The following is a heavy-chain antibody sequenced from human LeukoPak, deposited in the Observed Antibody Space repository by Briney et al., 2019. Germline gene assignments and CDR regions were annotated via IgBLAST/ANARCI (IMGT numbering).Heavy chain of an antibody. CDR3: ARGYSGSFDY. J-gene: IGHJ4*02. Sequence: PGGSLRLSCAASGFTFSSYAMSWVRQAPGKRLEWVAAISYDGSNKYYADSVKGRFTISRDNSKNTLYLQMDSLRAEDTAVYYCARGYSGSFDYWGQGTLVTVSS. V-gene: IGHV3-30*03. CDR2: ISYDGSNK. CDR1: GFTFSSYA. D-gene: IGHD1-26*01.